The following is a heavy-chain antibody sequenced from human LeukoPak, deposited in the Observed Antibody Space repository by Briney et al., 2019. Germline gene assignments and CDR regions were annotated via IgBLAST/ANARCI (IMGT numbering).Heavy chain of an antibody. CDR3: ARTFWSGNGYYFEY. D-gene: IGHD3-3*01. J-gene: IGHJ4*02. CDR1: GFTFSRYW. Sequence: GGSLRLSCAVSGFTFSRYWMSWVRQAPGKGLEWVANIKQDGSEKHYVDSVKGRLTIARDNAKNSLDLQMNTVRAEDTAVYYCARTFWSGNGYYFEYWGQGSLVTVSS. CDR2: IKQDGSEK. V-gene: IGHV3-7*04.